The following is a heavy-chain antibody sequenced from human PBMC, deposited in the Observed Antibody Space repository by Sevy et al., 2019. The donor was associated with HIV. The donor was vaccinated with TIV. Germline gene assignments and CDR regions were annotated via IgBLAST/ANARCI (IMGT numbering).Heavy chain of an antibody. CDR3: SRDRYGSQSYAADH. D-gene: IGHD3-10*01. CDR2: IRSKLYGGTT. J-gene: IGHJ5*02. CDR1: GFSFDNYV. Sequence: GGSLRLSCSASGFSFDNYVMNWFRQAPGKGLEWVGFIRSKLYGGTTEHAASVKGRFTISRDDSKSIAYLQMNSLKTEDSGVYYCSRDRYGSQSYAADHWGQGTLVTVSS. V-gene: IGHV3-49*03.